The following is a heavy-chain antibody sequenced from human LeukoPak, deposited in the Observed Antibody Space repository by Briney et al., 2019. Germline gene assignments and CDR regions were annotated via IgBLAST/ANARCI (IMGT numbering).Heavy chain of an antibody. CDR3: AKDRRGQLATNWFDP. Sequence: PGGSLRLSCAASGLTFSSYSMNWVRQAPGKGLEWVSSISSSSSYIYYADSVKGRFTISRDNSKNTLYLQMNSLRAEDTAVYYCAKDRRGQLATNWFDPWGQGTLVTVSS. CDR1: GLTFSSYS. J-gene: IGHJ5*02. V-gene: IGHV3-21*04. D-gene: IGHD6-6*01. CDR2: ISSSSSYI.